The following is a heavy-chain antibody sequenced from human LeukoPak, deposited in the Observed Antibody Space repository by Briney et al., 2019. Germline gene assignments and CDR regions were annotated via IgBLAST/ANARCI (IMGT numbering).Heavy chain of an antibody. D-gene: IGHD2-2*01. CDR2: IIPIFGTA. Sequence: SVKVSCKASGGTFSSYAISWVRQAPGQGLEWMGGIIPIFGTANYAQKFQGIVTITTDESTSTAYMELSSLRSEDTAVYYCARVVPAANYYYYYMDVWGKGTTVTVSS. J-gene: IGHJ6*03. CDR1: GGTFSSYA. CDR3: ARVVPAANYYYYYMDV. V-gene: IGHV1-69*05.